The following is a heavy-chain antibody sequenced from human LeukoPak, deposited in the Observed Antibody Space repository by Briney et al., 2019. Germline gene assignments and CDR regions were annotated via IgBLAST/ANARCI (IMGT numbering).Heavy chain of an antibody. D-gene: IGHD3-22*01. CDR1: GYTFTGYY. CDR3: ARDAYYYDSRGFDY. J-gene: IGHJ4*02. V-gene: IGHV1-2*02. Sequence: ASVKVSCKASGYTFTGYYMHWVRQAPGQGLEWMGWINPNSGGTNYAQKFQGRVTMTRDTSISTAYMELSRLRSDDTAVYYCARDAYYYDSRGFDYWGQGTLVTVFS. CDR2: INPNSGGT.